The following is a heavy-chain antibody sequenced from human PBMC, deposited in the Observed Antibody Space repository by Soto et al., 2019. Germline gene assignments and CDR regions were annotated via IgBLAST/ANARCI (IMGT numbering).Heavy chain of an antibody. CDR1: GGSISSYY. CDR3: ARASYSRSCMTFDP. D-gene: IGHD6-13*01. CDR2: IYYSGST. J-gene: IGHJ5*02. V-gene: IGHV4-59*01. Sequence: QVQLQESGPGLVKPSETLSLTCTVSGGSISSYYWSWIRQPPGKGLEWIGYIYYSGSTNYNPSLKSRVTISVDTSKNQFSLKLSSVTAADTAVYYCARASYSRSCMTFDPWGQGTLVTVSS.